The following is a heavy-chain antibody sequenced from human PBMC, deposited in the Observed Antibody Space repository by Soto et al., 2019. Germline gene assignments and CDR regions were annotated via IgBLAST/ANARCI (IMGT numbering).Heavy chain of an antibody. CDR3: ARDYTGRFLGRLPPGMDV. CDR2: INAGNGNT. Sequence: ASVKVSCKASGYTFTSYAMHWVRQAPGQRLEWMGWINAGNGNTKYSQKFQGRVTITRDTSASTAYMELSSLRSEDTAVYYCARDYTGRFLGRLPPGMDVWGQGTTVTVPS. J-gene: IGHJ6*02. CDR1: GYTFTSYA. D-gene: IGHD3-3*01. V-gene: IGHV1-3*01.